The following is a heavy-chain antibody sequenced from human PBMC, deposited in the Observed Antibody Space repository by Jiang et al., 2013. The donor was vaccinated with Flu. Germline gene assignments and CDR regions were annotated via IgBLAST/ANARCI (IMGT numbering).Heavy chain of an antibody. CDR2: IGTAGDT. Sequence: VQLLESGGGLVQPGGSLRLSCAASGFTFSSYDMHWVRQATGKGLEWVSAIGTAGDTYYPGSVKGRFTISRENAKNSLYLQMNSLRAGDTAVYYCARAKPKYSSSTTYYYYYYGMDVVGPRDHGHRLL. J-gene: IGHJ6*02. CDR3: ARAKPKYSSSTTYYYYYYGMDV. D-gene: IGHD6-6*01. CDR1: GFTFSSYD. V-gene: IGHV3-13*01.